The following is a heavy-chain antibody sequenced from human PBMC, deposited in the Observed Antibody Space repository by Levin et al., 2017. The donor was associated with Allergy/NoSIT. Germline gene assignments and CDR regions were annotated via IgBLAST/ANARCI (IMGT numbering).Heavy chain of an antibody. CDR2: IYYSGST. D-gene: IGHD3-10*01. J-gene: IGHJ6*02. Sequence: SQTLSLPCTVSGGSIRSSSYYWGWIRQPPGKGLEWIGSIYYSGSTYYNPSLKSRVTISVDTSKNQFSLKLSSVTAADTAVYYCARDLMVRGVITLYYYGMDVWGQGTTVTVSS. CDR1: GGSIRSSSYY. CDR3: ARDLMVRGVITLYYYGMDV. V-gene: IGHV4-39*02.